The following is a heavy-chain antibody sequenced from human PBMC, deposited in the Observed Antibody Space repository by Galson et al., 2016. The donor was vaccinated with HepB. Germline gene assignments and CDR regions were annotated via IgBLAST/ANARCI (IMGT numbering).Heavy chain of an antibody. CDR1: GFTFSNYG. J-gene: IGHJ4*02. CDR3: ARTHEYCPPVGCSVDY. D-gene: IGHD2/OR15-2a*01. Sequence: SLRLSCAASGFTFSNYGMHWVRQAPGKGLEWVAADSRDGRRKFYADSVKGRFTISRDNSNSMLFLQMSSLRADDTAVYYCARTHEYCPPVGCSVDYWGQGTLVSVSS. CDR2: DSRDGRRK. V-gene: IGHV3-30*03.